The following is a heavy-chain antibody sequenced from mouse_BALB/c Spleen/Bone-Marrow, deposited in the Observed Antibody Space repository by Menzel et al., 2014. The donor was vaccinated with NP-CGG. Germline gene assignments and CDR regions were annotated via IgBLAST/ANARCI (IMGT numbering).Heavy chain of an antibody. V-gene: IGHV6-6*02. CDR1: GFTFSNFW. CDR3: TLYYGSNYWFAY. Sequence: EVQLVESGGGLVQPGGSMKLSCVASGFTFSNFWMSWVRQSPEKGLEWVAEIRLKSDNYATHYAESVKGKFTISRDDSKSRPYLQMNSLRTEDTGIYYCTLYYGSNYWFAYWGQGTLVTVSA. D-gene: IGHD1-1*01. CDR2: IRLKSDNYAT. J-gene: IGHJ3*01.